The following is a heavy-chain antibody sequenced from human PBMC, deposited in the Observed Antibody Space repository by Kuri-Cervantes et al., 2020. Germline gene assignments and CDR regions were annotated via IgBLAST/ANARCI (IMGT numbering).Heavy chain of an antibody. D-gene: IGHD3-22*01. CDR1: GFTFSSYD. Sequence: GESLKISCAASGFTFSSYDMHWVRQATGKGLEWVSAIGTAGDTYYPGSVKGRFTISRENAKNSLYLQMNSLRAEDTAVYYCARDPHAYYYDSSGYSTRDYYYGMDVWGQGNTVNVSS. CDR3: ARDPHAYYYDSSGYSTRDYYYGMDV. V-gene: IGHV3-13*01. J-gene: IGHJ6*02. CDR2: IGTAGDT.